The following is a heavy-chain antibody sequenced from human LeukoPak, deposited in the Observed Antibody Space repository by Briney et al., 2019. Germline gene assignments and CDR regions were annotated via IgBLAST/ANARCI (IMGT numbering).Heavy chain of an antibody. CDR2: ISLSGYT. CDR3: VTVQLWT. CDR1: GGSITTTNY. D-gene: IGHD5-18*01. Sequence: SETLSLTCGVSGGSITTTNYWSWVRQSPGQGLEWIGEISLSGYTGFNPSLRGRVTMSLDESKNHLSLTLTSVTAADTAIYYCVTVQLWTWGQGTLVTVSS. V-gene: IGHV4-4*02. J-gene: IGHJ4*02.